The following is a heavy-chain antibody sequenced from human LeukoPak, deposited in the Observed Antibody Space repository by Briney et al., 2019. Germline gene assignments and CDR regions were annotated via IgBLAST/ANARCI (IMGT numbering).Heavy chain of an antibody. CDR3: ARITTGYKNGYYFDY. D-gene: IGHD5-24*01. J-gene: IGHJ4*02. Sequence: VSGPALVKPTQTVTLTCTFSGFSLSTSGMCVSWIRQPPGKALEWLARIDWDDDKYYSTSLKTRLTISKDTSKNQVVLTMTNMAPVDIATYYCARITTGYKNGYYFDYWDQGTLVTVSS. V-gene: IGHV2-70*11. CDR1: GFSLSTSGMC. CDR2: IDWDDDK.